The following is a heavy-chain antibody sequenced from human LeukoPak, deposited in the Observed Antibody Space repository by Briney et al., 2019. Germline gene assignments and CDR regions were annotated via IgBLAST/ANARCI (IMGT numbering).Heavy chain of an antibody. J-gene: IGHJ4*02. CDR3: ASSSWYALDY. V-gene: IGHV3-48*03. CDR1: GFTFSSYE. D-gene: IGHD6-13*01. CDR2: ISSSGSTM. Sequence: GSLRLSCAASGFTFSSYEMNWVRQAPGKGLEWISYISSSGSTMYYADSVKGRFTISRDNAKNSLYLQMNSLRAEDTAIYYCASSSWYALDYWGQGTLVTVSS.